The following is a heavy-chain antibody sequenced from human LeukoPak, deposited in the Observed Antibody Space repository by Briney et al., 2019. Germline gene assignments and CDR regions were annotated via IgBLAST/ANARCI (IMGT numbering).Heavy chain of an antibody. CDR2: IKNDGSTT. D-gene: IGHD3-10*02. CDR1: GFTFSSYW. Sequence: GGSLRPSCAASGFTFSSYWMHWVRQPPGKGLVWVSRIKNDGSTTTYADSVKGRFTISRDNAKNSLYLQMNSLRAEDTAVYYCAELGITMIGGVWGKGTTVTISS. J-gene: IGHJ6*04. CDR3: AELGITMIGGV. V-gene: IGHV3-74*01.